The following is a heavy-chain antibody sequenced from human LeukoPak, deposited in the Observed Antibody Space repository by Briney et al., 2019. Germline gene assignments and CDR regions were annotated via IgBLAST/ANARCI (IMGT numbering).Heavy chain of an antibody. CDR1: GFTFSSYA. Sequence: GGSLRLSCAASGFTFSSYAMSWVRQAPGKGVEWVSAISGSGGSTYYADSVKGRFTISRDNSKNTLYLQMNSLRAEDTAVYYCAKDQFQLLTIYFDYWGQGTLVTVSS. V-gene: IGHV3-23*01. D-gene: IGHD2-2*01. J-gene: IGHJ4*02. CDR3: AKDQFQLLTIYFDY. CDR2: ISGSGGST.